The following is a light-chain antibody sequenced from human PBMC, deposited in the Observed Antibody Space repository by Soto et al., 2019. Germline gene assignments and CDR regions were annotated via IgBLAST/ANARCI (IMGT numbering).Light chain of an antibody. CDR3: QQRSNWRFT. V-gene: IGKV3-11*01. CDR1: QSVSSY. J-gene: IGKJ3*01. CDR2: DAS. Sequence: EIVLTQSPATLSLSPGERATLSCRASQSVSSYLAWYQQKPGQAPRLLIYDASNRATGIPARFSGSGSGTHFTRTISSLEPEDFAVYYCQQRSNWRFTFGPGTKVDIK.